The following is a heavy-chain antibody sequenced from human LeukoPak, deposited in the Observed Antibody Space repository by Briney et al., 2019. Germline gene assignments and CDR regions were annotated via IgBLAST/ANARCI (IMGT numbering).Heavy chain of an antibody. CDR3: ARGFAPSY. CDR2: INHSGST. J-gene: IGHJ4*02. CDR1: GGSFSGYY. V-gene: IGHV4-34*01. Sequence: SETLSLTCAVYGGSFSGYYWSWIRQPPGKGLEWIGEINHSGSTNYNPSLKSRVTISVDTSKNQFSLKLSPVTAADTAVYYCARGFAPSYWGQGTLVTVSS.